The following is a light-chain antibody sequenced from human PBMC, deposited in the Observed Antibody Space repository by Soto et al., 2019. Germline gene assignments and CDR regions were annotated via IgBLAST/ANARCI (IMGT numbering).Light chain of an antibody. J-gene: IGLJ3*02. CDR3: ATWDDSLNGPV. CDR1: SSNIGAGYD. Sequence: QSVLTQTPSVSGAPGQKITMSCTGSSSNIGAGYDVHWYQQVPGAAPRLLIYADNNRPSGVPDRFSASKSGTSASLAITGLQGEDEANYYCATWDDSLNGPVFGGGTQLTVL. CDR2: ADN. V-gene: IGLV1-40*01.